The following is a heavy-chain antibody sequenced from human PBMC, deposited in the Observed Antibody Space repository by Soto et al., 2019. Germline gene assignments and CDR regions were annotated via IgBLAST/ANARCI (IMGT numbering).Heavy chain of an antibody. Sequence: SETLSLTCTVSGGSISSYYWSWIRQPPGKGLEWIGYIYYSGSTNYNPSLKSRVTISVDTSKNQFSLKLSSVTAADTAVHYCARFVVVPAAMFDYWGQGTLVTVS. J-gene: IGHJ4*02. D-gene: IGHD2-2*01. CDR1: GGSISSYY. V-gene: IGHV4-59*12. CDR2: IYYSGST. CDR3: ARFVVVPAAMFDY.